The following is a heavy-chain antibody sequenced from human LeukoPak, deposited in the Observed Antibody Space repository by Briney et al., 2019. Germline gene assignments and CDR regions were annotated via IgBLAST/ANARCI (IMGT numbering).Heavy chain of an antibody. Sequence: GGSLRLSCAASGFAVNTYDVHWVRQAPGEGPQWIAYFGISGTIYYADSVRGRFTISRDSAKNSLYLQMNGLRVDDTAIYYCAGYGVYPYWGQGTPVTVSS. CDR1: GFAVNTYD. V-gene: IGHV3-48*01. D-gene: IGHD5/OR15-5a*01. CDR3: AGYGVYPY. CDR2: FGISGTI. J-gene: IGHJ4*02.